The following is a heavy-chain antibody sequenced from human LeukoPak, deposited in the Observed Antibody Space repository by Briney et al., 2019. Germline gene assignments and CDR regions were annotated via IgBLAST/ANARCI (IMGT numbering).Heavy chain of an antibody. CDR2: ISYDGSKT. V-gene: IGHV3-30-3*01. D-gene: IGHD2-2*01. Sequence: GGSLRLSCAASGFTFNIYAMHWVRQAPGKGLEWVAVISYDGSKTYYADSVKGRFTISRDNSKNTLYLQMNSLRAEDTAVYYCANRGDIVVVPAAMRHYWGQGTLVTVSS. J-gene: IGHJ4*02. CDR3: ANRGDIVVVPAAMRHY. CDR1: GFTFNIYA.